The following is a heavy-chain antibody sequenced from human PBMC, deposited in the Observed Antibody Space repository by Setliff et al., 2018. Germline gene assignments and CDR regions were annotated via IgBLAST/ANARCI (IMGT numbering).Heavy chain of an antibody. Sequence: GGSLRLSCAASGFTFSSYSMNWVRQAPGKGLEWVSSISSSSSYIYYADSVKGRFTISRDNAKNSLYLQMNSLRAEDTAVYYCARDKLRFLENWFDPWGQGTMVTVSS. J-gene: IGHJ5*02. D-gene: IGHD3-3*01. V-gene: IGHV3-21*01. CDR1: GFTFSSYS. CDR3: ARDKLRFLENWFDP. CDR2: ISSSSSYI.